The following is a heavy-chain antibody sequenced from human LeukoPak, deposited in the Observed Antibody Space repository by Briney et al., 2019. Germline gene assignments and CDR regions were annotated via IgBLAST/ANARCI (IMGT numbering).Heavy chain of an antibody. D-gene: IGHD3-22*01. CDR2: ISGSGGST. Sequence: RQAPGXGLEWVSAISGSGGSTYYADSVKGRFTISRDNSKNTLYLQMNSLRAEDTAVYYCAKVKQGYYDSSGDLDYWGQGTLATVSS. CDR3: AKVKQGYYDSSGDLDY. J-gene: IGHJ4*02. V-gene: IGHV3-23*01.